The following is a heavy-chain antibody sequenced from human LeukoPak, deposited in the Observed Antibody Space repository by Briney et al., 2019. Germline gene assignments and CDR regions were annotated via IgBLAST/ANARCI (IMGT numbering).Heavy chain of an antibody. V-gene: IGHV3-53*01. CDR2: VYSGVST. J-gene: IGHJ4*02. CDR1: GFTVSSKY. D-gene: IGHD3-10*01. CDR3: ASVTMVRGPHFDY. Sequence: PGGSLRLSCAASGFTVSSKYMSWVRQAPGKGLEWVSVVYSGVSTYYSDSVEGRFTISRDSFKNTVSLQMSSLRAEDTAVYYCASVTMVRGPHFDYWGQGTLVTVSS.